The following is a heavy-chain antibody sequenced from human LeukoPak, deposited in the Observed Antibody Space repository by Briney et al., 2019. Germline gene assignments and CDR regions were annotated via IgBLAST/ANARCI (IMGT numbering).Heavy chain of an antibody. CDR1: GYTLTELS. V-gene: IGHV1-24*01. CDR3: ATWPDTAMVNDWFDP. CDR2: FDPEDGET. Sequence: ASVKVSCKVSGYTLTELSMHWVRQAPGKGLEWMGGFDPEDGETIYAQKFQGRVTMTEDTSTDTAYMELSSLRSEDTAVYYCATWPDTAMVNDWFDPWGQGTLVTVSA. J-gene: IGHJ5*02. D-gene: IGHD5-18*01.